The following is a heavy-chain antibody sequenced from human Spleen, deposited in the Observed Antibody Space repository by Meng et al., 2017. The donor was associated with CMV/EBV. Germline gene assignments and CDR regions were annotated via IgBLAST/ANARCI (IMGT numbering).Heavy chain of an antibody. CDR2: INHSGST. D-gene: IGHD4-17*01. CDR3: ARGPRRFPGQTTVTKRGTHYFDY. CDR1: GGSFSGYY. Sequence: SETLSLTCAVYGGSFSGYYWSWIRQPPGKGLEWIGEINHSGSTNYNPSLKSRVTISVDTSKDQFSLKLSSVTAADTAVYYCARGPRRFPGQTTVTKRGTHYFDYWGQGTRVTVSS. J-gene: IGHJ4*02. V-gene: IGHV4-34*01.